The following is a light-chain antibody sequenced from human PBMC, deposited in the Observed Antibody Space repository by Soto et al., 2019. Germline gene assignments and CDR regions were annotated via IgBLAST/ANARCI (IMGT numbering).Light chain of an antibody. CDR1: SSDVGGYNS. Sequence: QSALTQPRSVSGSPGQSVTISCTGTSSDVGGYNSVSWYQQHPGQAPKFMIYDVSKRPSGVRDRFSGSKSGNTASLTISGLQAEDEADYYCCSYAGSYTVVFGGGTKLTVL. CDR2: DVS. J-gene: IGLJ2*01. V-gene: IGLV2-11*01. CDR3: CSYAGSYTVV.